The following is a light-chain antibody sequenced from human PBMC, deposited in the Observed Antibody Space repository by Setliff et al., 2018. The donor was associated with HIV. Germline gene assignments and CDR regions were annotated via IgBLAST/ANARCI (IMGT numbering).Light chain of an antibody. V-gene: IGLV2-11*01. CDR3: CSYAGSYTVL. CDR2: DVS. J-gene: IGLJ2*01. Sequence: QSVLTQPRSVSGSPGQSVTMSCTGTSSDVGGYNYVSWYQQHPGKAPKRMIYDVSKRPSGVPDRFSGSKSGNTAFLTISGLQGEDEADYYCCSYAGSYTVLFGGGTKVTVL. CDR1: SSDVGGYNY.